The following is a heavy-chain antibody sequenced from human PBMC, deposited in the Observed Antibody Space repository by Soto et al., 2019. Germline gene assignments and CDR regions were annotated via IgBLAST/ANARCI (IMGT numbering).Heavy chain of an antibody. CDR2: IYHTGST. CDR3: ARAHLYFWSAYFDY. D-gene: IGHD3-3*01. Sequence: QVQLQESGPGLVKPSETLSLTCAVSGGSISTSNWWSWVRQPPRKGLEWIGEIYHTGSTNYYPSPASRVTMSVDKSKHQFSLSLSSVTAADNAVNYYARAHLYFWSAYFDYWGQGILVTVSS. J-gene: IGHJ4*02. V-gene: IGHV4-4*02. CDR1: GGSISTSNW.